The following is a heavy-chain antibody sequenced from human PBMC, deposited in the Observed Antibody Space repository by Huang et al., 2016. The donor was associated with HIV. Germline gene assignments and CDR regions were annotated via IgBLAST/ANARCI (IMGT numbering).Heavy chain of an antibody. CDR1: GYTFSSFG. Sequence: QVQLVQSGAEVKKPGASVKVSCKASGYTFSSFGISWVRQAPGQGLEWVGWISVYKGNTKFAQKCQGRRTMTTDTSTSTAYMELRGLRSDDTAVYYCARGGGIQLWLLGYYYMDVWGNGTTVTVSS. CDR3: ARGGGIQLWLLGYYYMDV. J-gene: IGHJ6*03. D-gene: IGHD5-18*01. V-gene: IGHV1-18*01. CDR2: ISVYKGNT.